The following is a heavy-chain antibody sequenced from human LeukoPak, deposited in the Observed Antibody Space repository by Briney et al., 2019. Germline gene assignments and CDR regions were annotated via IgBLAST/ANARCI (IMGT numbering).Heavy chain of an antibody. V-gene: IGHV4-4*07. Sequence: SETLSLTCTVSGGSISSYYWSWVRQPAGKGLEWIGRIYASGNTNYNPSLKGRVTMTVDTSKNQFSLNLSSVTAADTAVYYCASFSKYYYDSSGFDYWGQGTLVTVSS. CDR3: ASFSKYYYDSSGFDY. J-gene: IGHJ4*02. D-gene: IGHD3-22*01. CDR1: GGSISSYY. CDR2: IYASGNT.